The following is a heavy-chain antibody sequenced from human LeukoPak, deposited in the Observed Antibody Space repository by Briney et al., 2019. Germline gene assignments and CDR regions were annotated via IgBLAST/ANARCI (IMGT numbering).Heavy chain of an antibody. V-gene: IGHV3-21*04. D-gene: IGHD6-13*01. CDR3: ARDLRHPIAAAGTTRLNYYYYYGMDV. CDR2: ISSSSSYI. J-gene: IGHJ6*02. Sequence: GGSLRLSCAASGFTFSSYSMNWVRQAPGKGLEWVSSISSSSSYIYYADSVKGRFTISRDNAKNSLYLQMNSLRAEDTAVYYCARDLRHPIAAAGTTRLNYYYYYGMDVWGQGTTVTVSS. CDR1: GFTFSSYS.